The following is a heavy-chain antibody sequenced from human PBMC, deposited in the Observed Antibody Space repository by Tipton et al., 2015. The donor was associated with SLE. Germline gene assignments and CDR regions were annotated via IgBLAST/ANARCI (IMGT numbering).Heavy chain of an antibody. V-gene: IGHV4-59*08. CDR1: GASVSSSS. CDR2: ISDGGST. CDR3: ARRFGTSFDY. J-gene: IGHJ4*02. Sequence: TLSLTCSVSGASVSSSSWCWIRQPPGKGLEWIGYISDGGSTTYNPPLKSRVTISVDTSKKQISLKVTSVTAADTAVYYCARRFGTSFDYWDQGTLVTVSS. D-gene: IGHD1-7*01.